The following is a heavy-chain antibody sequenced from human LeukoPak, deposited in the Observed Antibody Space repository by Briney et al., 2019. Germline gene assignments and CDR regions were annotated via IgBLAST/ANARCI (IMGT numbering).Heavy chain of an antibody. Sequence: GGSLRLSCAGSGFTFSNSAMTWVRQAPGKGLEWVSSISGSGGSTYYADSVKGRFTISRDNSKNTLYLQMNSLRAEDTAVYYCAKAGRASIVGAITGGDYWGQGTLVTASS. CDR1: GFTFSNSA. D-gene: IGHD1-26*01. CDR3: AKAGRASIVGAITGGDY. CDR2: ISGSGGST. J-gene: IGHJ4*02. V-gene: IGHV3-23*01.